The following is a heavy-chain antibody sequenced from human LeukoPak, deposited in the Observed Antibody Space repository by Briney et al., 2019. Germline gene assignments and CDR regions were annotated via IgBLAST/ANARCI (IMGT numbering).Heavy chain of an antibody. V-gene: IGHV4-34*01. J-gene: IGHJ6*03. CDR1: SGSFSGYY. D-gene: IGHD3-16*02. CDR3: ARGVVSIYYYYYMDV. CDR2: INHSGST. Sequence: SETLSLTCAVYSGSFSGYYWSWIRQPPGKGLEWIGEINHSGSTNYNPSLKSRVTISVDTSKNQFSLKLSSVTAADTAVYYCARGVVSIYYYYYMDVWGKGTTVTVSS.